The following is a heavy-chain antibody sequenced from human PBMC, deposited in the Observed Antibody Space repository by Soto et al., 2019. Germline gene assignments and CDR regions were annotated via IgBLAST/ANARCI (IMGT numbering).Heavy chain of an antibody. D-gene: IGHD3-3*01. V-gene: IGHV1-18*01. Sequence: RASVKVSCKASGYTFTSYGISWVRQAPGQGLEWMGWISAYNGNTNYAQKLQGRVTMTTDTSTSTAYMELRSLRSDDTAVYYCARDRYYDFWSGYSRWFDPWGQGTLVTVSS. CDR1: GYTFTSYG. CDR2: ISAYNGNT. CDR3: ARDRYYDFWSGYSRWFDP. J-gene: IGHJ5*02.